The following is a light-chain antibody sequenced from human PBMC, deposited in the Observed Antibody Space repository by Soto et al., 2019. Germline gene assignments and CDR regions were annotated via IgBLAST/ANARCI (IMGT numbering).Light chain of an antibody. CDR3: SPHAGSDTRV. CDR2: EVS. CDR1: SSDVGGYNS. J-gene: IGLJ3*02. Sequence: QSALTQPPSASGSPGQSVTISCTGTSSDVGGYNSVSWYQQHPGRAPKLMIYEVSKRPSGVPDRFSGSKSGNTASLTVSGLQADDEADYYCSPHAGSDTRVFGGGTKLTVL. V-gene: IGLV2-8*01.